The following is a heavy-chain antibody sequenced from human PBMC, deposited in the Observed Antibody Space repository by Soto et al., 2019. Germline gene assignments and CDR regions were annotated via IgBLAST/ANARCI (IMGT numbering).Heavy chain of an antibody. D-gene: IGHD1-26*01. CDR3: ARPFIVGATPELYYGMDV. CDR2: LIPIFGTA. J-gene: IGHJ6*02. Sequence: ASVKVSCKASGGTFSSYAISWVRPAPGQGLEWMVGLIPIFGTANYAQKFQGRVTITADESTSTAYMELSSLRSEDTAVYYCARPFIVGATPELYYGMDVWGQGTTVTVSS. CDR1: GGTFSSYA. V-gene: IGHV1-69*13.